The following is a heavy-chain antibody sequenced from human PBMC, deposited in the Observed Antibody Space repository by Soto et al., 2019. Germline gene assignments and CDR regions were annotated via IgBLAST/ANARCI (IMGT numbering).Heavy chain of an antibody. CDR3: ARDSHLYCTNGGCYIDS. J-gene: IGHJ4*02. D-gene: IGHD2-8*01. Sequence: QVQLVESGGGVVQHGRSLRLSCAASGFTFSSYGMHWVRQAPGKGLEWVALIWYDGSDKYYADSVKGRFTISRENSKNTRYLQLNSRRAEDTAIYYCARDSHLYCTNGGCYIDSWGQGTLVTVSS. CDR1: GFTFSSYG. V-gene: IGHV3-33*01. CDR2: IWYDGSDK.